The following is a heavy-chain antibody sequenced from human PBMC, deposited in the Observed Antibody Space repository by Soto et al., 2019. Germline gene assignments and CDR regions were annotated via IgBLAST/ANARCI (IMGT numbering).Heavy chain of an antibody. Sequence: SETLSLTCTVSGGSTSSYYWSWIRQPPGKGLEWIGYIYYSGSTNYNPSLKSRVTISVDTSKNQFSLKLSSVTAADTAVYYCARYCSSTSCINWFDPWGQGTLVTVS. CDR2: IYYSGST. CDR3: ARYCSSTSCINWFDP. D-gene: IGHD2-2*01. CDR1: GGSTSSYY. J-gene: IGHJ5*02. V-gene: IGHV4-59*01.